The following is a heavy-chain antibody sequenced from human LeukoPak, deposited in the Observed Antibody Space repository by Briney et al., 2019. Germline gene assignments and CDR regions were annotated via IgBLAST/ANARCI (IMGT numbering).Heavy chain of an antibody. CDR3: ARGGPVKRDWQWLVRKYYYYYYMDV. Sequence: PVKVSCKASGGTFSSYAISRVRQAPGQGLEWMGRIIPIFGTANYAQKFQGRVTITTDESTRTAYMELSSLRSEDTAVYYCARGGPVKRDWQWLVRKYYYYYYMDVWGKGTTVTVSS. J-gene: IGHJ6*03. V-gene: IGHV1-69*05. CDR1: GGTFSSYA. CDR2: IIPIFGTA. D-gene: IGHD6-19*01.